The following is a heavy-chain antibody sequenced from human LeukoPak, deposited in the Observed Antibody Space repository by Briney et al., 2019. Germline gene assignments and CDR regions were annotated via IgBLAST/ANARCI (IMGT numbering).Heavy chain of an antibody. V-gene: IGHV3-9*03. Sequence: PGRSLRLSCAASGFIFDDYAMHWVRQAPGKGLEWVSSISWNSGNIDYADSVRGRFTISRDNAKNSLYLQMNSLRTEDLALYYCAKGLRYRTGWSPLDYWGQGTLVTVSS. CDR3: AKGLRYRTGWSPLDY. CDR1: GFIFDDYA. CDR2: ISWNSGNI. J-gene: IGHJ4*02. D-gene: IGHD6-19*01.